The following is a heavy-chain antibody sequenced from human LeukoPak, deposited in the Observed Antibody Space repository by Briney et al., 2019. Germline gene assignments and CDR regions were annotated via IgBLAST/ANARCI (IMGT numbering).Heavy chain of an antibody. J-gene: IGHJ3*02. CDR1: GGSISSSNW. V-gene: IGHV4-4*02. Sequence: SGTLSLTCAVSGGSISSSNWWSWVRQPPGKGLEWIGEIYHSGSTNYNPSLKSRVTISVDKSKNQFSLKLSSVTAADTAVYYCARDLNDYGGTYDAFDIWGQGTMVTVSS. D-gene: IGHD4-23*01. CDR2: IYHSGST. CDR3: ARDLNDYGGTYDAFDI.